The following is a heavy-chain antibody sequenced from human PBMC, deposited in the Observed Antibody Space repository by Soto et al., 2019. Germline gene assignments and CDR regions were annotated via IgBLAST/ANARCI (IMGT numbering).Heavy chain of an antibody. CDR2: IVVGSGNT. J-gene: IGHJ6*02. D-gene: IGHD3-22*01. CDR3: AADYYYDSSGYSLGGYYYYYYGMDV. Sequence: SVKVSCKASGFTFTSSAVQWVRQARGQRLEWIGWIVVGSGNTNYAQKFQERVTITRDMSTSTAYMELSSLRSEDTAVYYCAADYYYDSSGYSLGGYYYYYYGMDVWGQGTTVT. V-gene: IGHV1-58*01. CDR1: GFTFTSSA.